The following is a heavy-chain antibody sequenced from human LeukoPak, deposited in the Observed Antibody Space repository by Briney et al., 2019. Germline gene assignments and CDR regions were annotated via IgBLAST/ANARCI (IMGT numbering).Heavy chain of an antibody. CDR3: ARDPYSSTWSYGMDV. V-gene: IGHV3-7*05. J-gene: IGHJ6*02. CDR2: IKRDGSEE. Sequence: GGSLRLSCAASGFTFSSYWMSWVRLAPGKGLEWVANIKRDGSEEVYVDSVKGRFTISRDNAKNSLFLQMNTLRAEVTAVYYCARDPYSSTWSYGMDVWGQGTTVTVSS. CDR1: GFTFSSYW. D-gene: IGHD6-6*01.